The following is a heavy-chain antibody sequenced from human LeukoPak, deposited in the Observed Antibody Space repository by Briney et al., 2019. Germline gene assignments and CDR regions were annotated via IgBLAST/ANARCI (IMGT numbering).Heavy chain of an antibody. CDR2: TWYDGSNQ. V-gene: IGHV3-33*01. D-gene: IGHD2-15*01. CDR3: ARDPLGYCSGGTCYSAGWYFDY. Sequence: GGSLRLSCAASGFTFSSYGMHWVRQAPGKGLEWVVVTWYDGSNQYYADSVKGRFTISRDNSKDTLYLQMNSLRAEDTAVYYCARDPLGYCSGGTCYSAGWYFDYWGQGTLVTVSS. J-gene: IGHJ4*02. CDR1: GFTFSSYG.